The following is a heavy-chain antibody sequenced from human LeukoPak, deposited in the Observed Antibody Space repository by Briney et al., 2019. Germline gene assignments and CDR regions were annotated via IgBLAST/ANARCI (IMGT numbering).Heavy chain of an antibody. V-gene: IGHV3-7*01. Sequence: GGPLRLSCAASRFTFSSYWMRWVRQAPGKGLEWVANIKQDGREKYYVDSVKGRFTISRDNAKNSLYLQMSSLRAEDTAVYYCARAPWMYYAMDLWGQGTTVTVSS. CDR2: IKQDGREK. CDR1: RFTFSSYW. CDR3: ARAPWMYYAMDL. J-gene: IGHJ6*02. D-gene: IGHD1-1*01.